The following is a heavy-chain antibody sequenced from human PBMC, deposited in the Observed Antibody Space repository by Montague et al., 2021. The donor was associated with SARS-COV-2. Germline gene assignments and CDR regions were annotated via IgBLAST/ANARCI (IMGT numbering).Heavy chain of an antibody. J-gene: IGHJ4*02. V-gene: IGHV4-59*01. CDR2: IYYSGST. CDR3: ARVFPRWLQFDPYFDY. Sequence: SETLSLTCTVSGGSISSYYWSWIRQPPGKGLEWIEYIYYSGSTNYNPSLKSRVTISVDTSKNQFSLKLCSVTAADTAVYYCARVFPRWLQFDPYFDYWGQGTLVTVSS. CDR1: GGSISSYY. D-gene: IGHD5-24*01.